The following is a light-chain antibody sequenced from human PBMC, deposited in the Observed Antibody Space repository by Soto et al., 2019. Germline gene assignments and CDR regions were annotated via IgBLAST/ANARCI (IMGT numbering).Light chain of an antibody. CDR2: DVS. CDR1: SSDVGAYDY. CDR3: TSSTSSGNYV. V-gene: IGLV2-14*01. Sequence: QSALTQPASVSGSPGQSIAISCTGTSSDVGAYDYVSWYQQHPGKAPKLMIYDVSNRPSGVSNRFSGSKSGNTASLTIPWLQAEDEADYYCTSSTSSGNYVFGTGTKGTAL. J-gene: IGLJ1*01.